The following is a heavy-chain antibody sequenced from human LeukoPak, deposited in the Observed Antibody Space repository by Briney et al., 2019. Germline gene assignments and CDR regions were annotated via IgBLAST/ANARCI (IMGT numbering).Heavy chain of an antibody. D-gene: IGHD2-15*01. J-gene: IGHJ4*02. CDR2: IYYSGST. CDR1: GGSISSGGYY. CDR3: ARVYCSGGSCSTFDY. Sequence: SETLSLTCTVSGGSISSGGYYWSWIRQHPGKGLEWIGYIYYSGSTYYNPSLKSRVTISVDTSKNQFTLKLSSVTAADTAVYYCARVYCSGGSCSTFDYWGQGTLVTVSS. V-gene: IGHV4-31*03.